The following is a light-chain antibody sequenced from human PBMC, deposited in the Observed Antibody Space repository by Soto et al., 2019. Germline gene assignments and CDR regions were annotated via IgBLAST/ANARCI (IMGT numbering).Light chain of an antibody. Sequence: QSVLTQPPSASGTPGQRITISCSGSTSNIESHSVNWYQQVPGTAPRLLIKTNNQRPSGVPDRFSGSKSGASASLVISGLRSEDEATYYCATWDDSRKGVFGTGTKLTVL. CDR2: TNN. CDR1: TSNIESHS. V-gene: IGLV1-44*01. J-gene: IGLJ1*01. CDR3: ATWDDSRKGV.